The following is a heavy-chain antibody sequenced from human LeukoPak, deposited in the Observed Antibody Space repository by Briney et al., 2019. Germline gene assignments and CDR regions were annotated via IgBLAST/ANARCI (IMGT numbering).Heavy chain of an antibody. J-gene: IGHJ4*02. CDR1: GFTVSSNY. D-gene: IGHD3-22*01. CDR3: AREWHYYDSSGLGD. Sequence: PGGSLRLSCAASGFTVSSNYMSWVRQAPGKGLEWVSVIYSGGSTYYADSVKGRFTISRDNSKNTLYLQMNSLRAEDTAVYYCAREWHYYDSSGLGDWGQGTLVTASS. CDR2: IYSGGST. V-gene: IGHV3-53*01.